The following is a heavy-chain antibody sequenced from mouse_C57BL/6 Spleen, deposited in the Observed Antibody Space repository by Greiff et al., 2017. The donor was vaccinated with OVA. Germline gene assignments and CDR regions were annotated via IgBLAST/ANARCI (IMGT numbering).Heavy chain of an antibody. CDR1: GYTFTSYG. D-gene: IGHD2-4*01. J-gene: IGHJ2*01. V-gene: IGHV1-81*01. CDR2: IYPRSGNT. CDR3: ARVYYDYDGYFDY. Sequence: VQLQQSGAELARPGASVKLSCRASGYTFTSYGISWVKQRTGQGLEWIGEIYPRSGNTYYNEKFKGKATLTEDKSSSTAYMELRSLTSEDSAVYFCARVYYDYDGYFDYWGQGTTLTVSS.